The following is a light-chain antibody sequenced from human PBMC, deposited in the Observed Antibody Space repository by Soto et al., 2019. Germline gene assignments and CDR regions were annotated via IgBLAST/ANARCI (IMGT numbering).Light chain of an antibody. CDR2: KNN. J-gene: IGLJ7*01. V-gene: IGLV1-47*01. Sequence: QSVLTQPPSASGTPGQRVTISCSGSRTNIGSSNVYWYQQVPGTTPKPLIYKNNHHPSGFPDQFSGSKSATSASLALSGLRSEEEADYNCAAWDDALSVAVFGVGTRLTVL. CDR3: AAWDDALSVAV. CDR1: RTNIGSSN.